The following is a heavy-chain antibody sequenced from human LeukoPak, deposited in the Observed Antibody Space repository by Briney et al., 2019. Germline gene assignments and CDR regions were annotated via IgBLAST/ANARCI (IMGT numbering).Heavy chain of an antibody. CDR1: GGTFSSYA. D-gene: IGHD2-15*01. Sequence: SVKVSCKASGGTFSSYAISWVRQAPGQGLEWMGGIIPIFGTANYAQKFQGRVTITTDESTSTAYMELSSLRSEDTAAYYCARGGYCSGGSCPRFDPWGQGTLVTVSS. CDR3: ARGGYCSGGSCPRFDP. CDR2: IIPIFGTA. J-gene: IGHJ5*02. V-gene: IGHV1-69*05.